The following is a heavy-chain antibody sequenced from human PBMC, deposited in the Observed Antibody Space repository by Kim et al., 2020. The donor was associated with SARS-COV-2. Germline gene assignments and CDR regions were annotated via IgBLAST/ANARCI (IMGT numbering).Heavy chain of an antibody. V-gene: IGHV3-30*04. CDR3: ARPVYGDYVFTFDY. J-gene: IGHJ4*02. D-gene: IGHD4-17*01. Sequence: GGSLRLSCAASGFTFSSYAMHWVRQAPGKGLEWVAVISYDGSNKYYADSVKGRFTISRDNSKNTLYLQMNSLRAEDTAVYYCARPVYGDYVFTFDYWGQGTLVTVSS. CDR2: ISYDGSNK. CDR1: GFTFSSYA.